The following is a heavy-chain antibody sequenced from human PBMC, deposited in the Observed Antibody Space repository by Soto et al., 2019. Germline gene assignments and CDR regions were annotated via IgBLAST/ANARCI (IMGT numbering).Heavy chain of an antibody. J-gene: IGHJ1*01. CDR2: INTKTDGGTT. CDR3: TTLPGYCLSTSCYEYLQH. CDR1: GFSFSNAW. V-gene: IGHV3-15*07. D-gene: IGHD2-2*01. Sequence: EVQLVESGGGLVKPGESLRLSCAASGFSFSNAWMNWVRQAPGKGLEWVGRINTKTDGGTTDYAAPVKGRFTISRDDSKNMLYLQMDSLKTEDTAVYYCTTLPGYCLSTSCYEYLQHWGQGTLVTVSS.